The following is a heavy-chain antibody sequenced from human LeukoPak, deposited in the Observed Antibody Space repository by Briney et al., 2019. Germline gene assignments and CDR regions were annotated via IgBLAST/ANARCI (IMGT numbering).Heavy chain of an antibody. CDR2: IIPIFGTA. D-gene: IGHD2-2*01. J-gene: IGHJ4*02. V-gene: IGHV1-69*01. Sequence: ASVKVSCKASGGTFSSYAISWVRQAPGQGLEWMGGIIPIFGTASYAQKFQGRVTVTADESTSTAHMELSSLRSEDTAVYYCARQYQLDAYSDYWGQGTLVTVSS. CDR3: ARQYQLDAYSDY. CDR1: GGTFSSYA.